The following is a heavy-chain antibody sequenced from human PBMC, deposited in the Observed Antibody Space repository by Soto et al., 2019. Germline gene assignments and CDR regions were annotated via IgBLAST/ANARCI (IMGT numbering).Heavy chain of an antibody. Sequence: ASVKVSCKASGGTFSSYAISWVRQAPGQGLEWMGGIIPIFGTANYAQKFQGRVTITADESTSTAYMELSSLRSEDTAVYYCAREDTAMVTPRLLVYWGQGTLVTVSS. J-gene: IGHJ4*02. D-gene: IGHD5-18*01. CDR3: AREDTAMVTPRLLVY. CDR2: IIPIFGTA. V-gene: IGHV1-69*13. CDR1: GGTFSSYA.